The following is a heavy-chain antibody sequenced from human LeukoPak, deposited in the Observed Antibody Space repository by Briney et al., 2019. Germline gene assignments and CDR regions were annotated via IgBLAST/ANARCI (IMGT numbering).Heavy chain of an antibody. Sequence: ASVKVSCKASGYTFTSYYMHWVRQAPGQGLEWMGWINPNSADTNFAPKFRGRVTMTRDTSLTTAYMEVTRLRFDDTAVYYCARGPIAAPGIKGDYWGQGTLVTVSS. D-gene: IGHD6-13*01. CDR2: INPNSADT. V-gene: IGHV1-2*02. J-gene: IGHJ4*02. CDR3: ARGPIAAPGIKGDY. CDR1: GYTFTSYY.